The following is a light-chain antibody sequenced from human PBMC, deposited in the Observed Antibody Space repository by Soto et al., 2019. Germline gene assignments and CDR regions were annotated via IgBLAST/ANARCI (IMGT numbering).Light chain of an antibody. V-gene: IGKV3-15*01. CDR2: GAS. Sequence: EIVMTQSPATLFVSPGERVTLSCRASHSVFTNLAWYQHKPGQAPRLLIYGASTRAAGIPARFSGSGSGTGFTLTISSLQSEDFAFSYCQQYNDWTLPTFGGGTKVEIK. J-gene: IGKJ4*01. CDR3: QQYNDWTLPT. CDR1: HSVFTN.